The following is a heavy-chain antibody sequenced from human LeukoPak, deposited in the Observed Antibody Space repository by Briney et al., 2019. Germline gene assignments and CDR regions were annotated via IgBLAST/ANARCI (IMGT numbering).Heavy chain of an antibody. J-gene: IGHJ5*02. D-gene: IGHD6-13*01. CDR3: ARRYTSSWYGGDWFDP. V-gene: IGHV4-39*01. CDR2: IYYSGSI. CDR1: GGSISSSSYY. Sequence: SETLSLTCTVSGGSISSSSYYWGWIRQPPGKGLEWIGSIYYSGSIYYNPSLKSRVTISVDTSKNQFSLKLRSVTVADTAVYYCARRYTSSWYGGDWFDPWGQGTLVTVSS.